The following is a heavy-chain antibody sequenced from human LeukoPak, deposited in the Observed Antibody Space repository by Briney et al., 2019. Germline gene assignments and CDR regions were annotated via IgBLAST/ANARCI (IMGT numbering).Heavy chain of an antibody. CDR2: ISAYNGYT. D-gene: IGHD3-22*01. J-gene: IGHJ4*02. CDR3: ARAIDSDYYDSREVGY. Sequence: ASVKVSCKASGYTFTSYVISWVRQAPGQGLEWMGWISAYNGYTNSAQKLQGRVTMTTDTSTSTAYMELRSLRSDDTAVYYCARAIDSDYYDSREVGYWGQGTLVTVSS. V-gene: IGHV1-18*01. CDR1: GYTFTSYV.